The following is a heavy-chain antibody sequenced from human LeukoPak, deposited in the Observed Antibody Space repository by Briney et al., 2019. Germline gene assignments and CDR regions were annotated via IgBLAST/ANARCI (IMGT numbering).Heavy chain of an antibody. J-gene: IGHJ4*02. CDR3: ARGRNYDGGGFDY. Sequence: ASVKVSCKASGYTFTGYYMHWVRQAPGQGLEWMGRINPNNGATTYAQNFQGRVTMTRDTSISTAYMELNSLSSDDTAVYYCARGRNYDGGGFDYWGQGTLVTVSS. CDR1: GYTFTGYY. D-gene: IGHD3-16*01. V-gene: IGHV1-2*06. CDR2: INPNNGAT.